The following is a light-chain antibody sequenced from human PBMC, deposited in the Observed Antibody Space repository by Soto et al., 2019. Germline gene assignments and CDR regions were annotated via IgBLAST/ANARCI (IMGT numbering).Light chain of an antibody. Sequence: QSVLTQPRSVSGSPGQSVTISCTGTSSDVGGYIFVSWYQQHQGKAPKLMIYDVTKRPSGIPDRLSGSKSGNTASLTISGLHAEDEADYSCSTSAGTYTYVFGTGTKVTV. CDR1: SSDVGGYIF. CDR2: DVT. CDR3: STSAGTYTYV. J-gene: IGLJ1*01. V-gene: IGLV2-11*01.